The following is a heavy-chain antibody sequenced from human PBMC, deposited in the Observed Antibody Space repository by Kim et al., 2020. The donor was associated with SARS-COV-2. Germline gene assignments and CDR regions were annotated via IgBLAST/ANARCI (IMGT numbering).Heavy chain of an antibody. Sequence: ASVKVSCKASGYTFTSYDINWVRQATGQGLEWMGWMNPNSGNTGYAQKFQGRVTMTRNTSISTAYMELSSLRSEDTAVYYCARMAVGGHLEQLLYSWGYYYYYMDVWGKGTTVTVSS. V-gene: IGHV1-8*01. D-gene: IGHD2-2*02. CDR3: ARMAVGGHLEQLLYSWGYYYYYMDV. CDR2: MNPNSGNT. J-gene: IGHJ6*03. CDR1: GYTFTSYD.